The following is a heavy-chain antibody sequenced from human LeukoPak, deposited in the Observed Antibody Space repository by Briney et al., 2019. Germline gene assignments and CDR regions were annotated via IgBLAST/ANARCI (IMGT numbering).Heavy chain of an antibody. J-gene: IGHJ4*02. CDR3: ARDLITPFEDYFDY. D-gene: IGHD3-22*01. Sequence: GSLRLSCAASGFTFSSYSMNWVRQAPGKGLEWVSYISSSSSTIYYADSVKGRFTISRDNAKNSLYLQMNSLRAEDAAVYYCARDLITPFEDYFDYWGQGTLVTVSS. CDR2: ISSSSSTI. CDR1: GFTFSSYS. V-gene: IGHV3-48*01.